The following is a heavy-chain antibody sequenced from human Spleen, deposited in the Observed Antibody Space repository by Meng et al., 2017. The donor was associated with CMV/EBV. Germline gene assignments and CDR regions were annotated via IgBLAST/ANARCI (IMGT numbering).Heavy chain of an antibody. D-gene: IGHD6-6*01. CDR1: GFTFSSND. CDR2: IGTAGDT. J-gene: IGHJ3*02. V-gene: IGHV3-13*01. Sequence: GESLKISCAASGFTFSSNDMHWVRQTTGKGLEWVSAIGTAGDTYYPGSVKGRFTISRDNSKNTLHLQMSSLRAEDTAMYYCVRAGTSSGAFDIWGQGTMVTVSS. CDR3: VRAGTSSGAFDI.